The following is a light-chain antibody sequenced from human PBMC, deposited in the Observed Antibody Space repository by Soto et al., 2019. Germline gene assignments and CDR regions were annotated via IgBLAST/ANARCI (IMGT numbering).Light chain of an antibody. CDR2: KAS. J-gene: IGKJ1*01. CDR1: QSISSW. CDR3: QQYNSYRTWT. V-gene: IGKV1-5*03. Sequence: DIQMTQSPSTLSASVGDRVTITCRASQSISSWLAWYQQKPGKAPKLLIYKASSLESGVPSRFSGSGSGTEFTLTISSLQPDDFATYYCQQYNSYRTWTFGQGPKVEIK.